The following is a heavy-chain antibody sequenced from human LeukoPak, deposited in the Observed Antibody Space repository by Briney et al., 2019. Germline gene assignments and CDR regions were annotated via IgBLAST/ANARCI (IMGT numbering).Heavy chain of an antibody. D-gene: IGHD5-12*01. J-gene: IGHJ4*02. CDR2: ISNSGSTI. V-gene: IGHV3-48*03. CDR3: AKGAMVATKEIDY. CDR1: GFTFSSYE. Sequence: GGSPRLSCAASGFTFSSYEMNWVRQAPGKGLEWVSYISNSGSTIYYADSVKGRFTISRDNSKNSLYLQMNSLRTEDTALYYCAKGAMVATKEIDYWGQGTLVTVSS.